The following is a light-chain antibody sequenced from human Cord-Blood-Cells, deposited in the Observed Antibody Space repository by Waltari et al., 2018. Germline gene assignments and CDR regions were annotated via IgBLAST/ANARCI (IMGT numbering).Light chain of an antibody. V-gene: IGKV1-39*01. J-gene: IGKJ5*01. CDR2: AAS. Sequence: DIQMTQYPYSLSASVGDRVTITCRASQSISSYLHCYQQKPGKGPKLLIYAASNLQSGVPSRFSGSGSGTDFTLTISSLQPEDCATYYCRQGYSTPSITFGQGTRLEI. CDR3: RQGYSTPSIT. CDR1: QSISSY.